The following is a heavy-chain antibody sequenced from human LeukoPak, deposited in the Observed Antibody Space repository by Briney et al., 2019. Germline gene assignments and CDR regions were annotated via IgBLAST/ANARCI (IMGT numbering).Heavy chain of an antibody. Sequence: SETLSLTCTVSGGSISSSSYYWGWIRQPPGKGLEWIGSIYYSGSTYYNPSLKSRVTISVDTSKNQFSLKLNSVTAADTAVYYCARIHGGSRLRYFAFDYWGQGTLATVSS. D-gene: IGHD4-23*01. V-gene: IGHV4-39*07. CDR2: IYYSGST. CDR3: ARIHGGSRLRYFAFDY. J-gene: IGHJ4*02. CDR1: GGSISSSSYY.